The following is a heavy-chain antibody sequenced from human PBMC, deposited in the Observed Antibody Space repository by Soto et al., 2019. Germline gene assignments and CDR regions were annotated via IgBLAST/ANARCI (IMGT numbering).Heavy chain of an antibody. Sequence: PGESLKISCKGSGYSFTSYWIGWVRQMPGKGLEWMGIIYPGDSDTRYSPSFQGQVTISADKSISTAYLQWSSLKASDTAMYYCARRDIVVVPAAQYFDYWGQGTLVTVSS. CDR1: GYSFTSYW. CDR3: ARRDIVVVPAAQYFDY. D-gene: IGHD2-2*01. V-gene: IGHV5-51*01. J-gene: IGHJ4*02. CDR2: IYPGDSDT.